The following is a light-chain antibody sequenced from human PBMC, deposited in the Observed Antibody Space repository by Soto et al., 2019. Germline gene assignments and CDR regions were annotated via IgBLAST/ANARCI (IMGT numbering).Light chain of an antibody. V-gene: IGKV1-39*01. J-gene: IGKJ3*01. CDR3: QQSYSTPLFT. CDR1: QSISSY. Sequence: DIPMTQSPSSLSASVGDRVTITCRASQSISSYLNWYQQKPGKAPKLLIYAASSLQSGVPSRFSGSGSGTAFTLTISSLQPEDFATYYCQQSYSTPLFTFGPGTKVDIK. CDR2: AAS.